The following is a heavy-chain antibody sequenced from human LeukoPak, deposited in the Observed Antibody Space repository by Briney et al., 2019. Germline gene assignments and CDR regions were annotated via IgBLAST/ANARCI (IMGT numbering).Heavy chain of an antibody. J-gene: IGHJ4*02. CDR1: GFAFSSYA. CDR2: IKQDGSEK. D-gene: IGHD1-26*01. Sequence: PGGSLRLSCAASGFAFSSYAMSWVRQAPGKGLEWVANIKQDGSEKYYVDSVKGRFTISRDNAKNSLYLQMNSLRAEDTAVYYCARDLPVGSPWQGSLWYFDYWGQGTLVTVSS. CDR3: ARDLPVGSPWQGSLWYFDY. V-gene: IGHV3-7*01.